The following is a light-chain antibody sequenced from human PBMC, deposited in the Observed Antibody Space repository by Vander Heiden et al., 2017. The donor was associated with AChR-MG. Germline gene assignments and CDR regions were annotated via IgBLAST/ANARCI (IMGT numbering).Light chain of an antibody. J-gene: IGKJ4*01. CDR2: GAS. CDR3: QQYGSSRIT. Sequence: EIVLTQSPGTLSLSPGERATLSCRPSQSVSSSYLAWYQQKPGQAPRLLIYGASSKATGIPDRFSGSGSGTDFTLTISRLEPEEFAVYYCQQYGSSRITFGGGTKVEIK. V-gene: IGKV3-20*01. CDR1: QSVSSSY.